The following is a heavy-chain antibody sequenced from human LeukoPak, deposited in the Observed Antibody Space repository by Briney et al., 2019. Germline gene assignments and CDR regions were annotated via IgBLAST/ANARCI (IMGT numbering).Heavy chain of an antibody. Sequence: GGSLRLSCTASGVNFSTYWMTWVRQVPGKGLEWVANIKEDGSEIYYVDAVKGRFSISRDNAKTSLYLQMRSLSVADTGLYYCVTDQTGRHPYFFDYWGQGTLVTVSS. CDR3: VTDQTGRHPYFFDY. J-gene: IGHJ4*02. CDR2: IKEDGSEI. CDR1: GVNFSTYW. D-gene: IGHD3-10*01. V-gene: IGHV3-7*01.